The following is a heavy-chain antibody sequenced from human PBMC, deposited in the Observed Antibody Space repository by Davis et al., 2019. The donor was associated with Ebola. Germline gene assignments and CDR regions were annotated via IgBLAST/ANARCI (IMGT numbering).Heavy chain of an antibody. V-gene: IGHV6-1*01. CDR2: TYYNSKWYK. J-gene: IGHJ3*02. Sequence: HSQTLSLTCAISGDSVSSSGAAWIWLRQSPSRGLEWLGRTYYNSKWYKDYAVSLKSRITFNPDTSKNQFSLQLDSVTPEDTAVYYCARGWLRTGLDIWGQGTMVIVSS. D-gene: IGHD5-24*01. CDR3: ARGWLRTGLDI. CDR1: GDSVSSSGAA.